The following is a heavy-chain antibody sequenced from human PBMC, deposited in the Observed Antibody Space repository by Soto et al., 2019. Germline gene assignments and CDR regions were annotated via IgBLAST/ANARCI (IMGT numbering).Heavy chain of an antibody. J-gene: IGHJ6*02. CDR2: INPNSGGT. D-gene: IGHD2-2*01. CDR3: ARSFAPAATRLYYGMDV. V-gene: IGHV1-2*04. Sequence: ASVKVSCKASGYTFTNYAMHCVRQAPGQGLEWMGWINPNSGGTNYAQKFQGWVTMTRDTSISTAYMELSRLRSDDTAVYYCARSFAPAATRLYYGMDVWGQGTTVTAP. CDR1: GYTFTNYA.